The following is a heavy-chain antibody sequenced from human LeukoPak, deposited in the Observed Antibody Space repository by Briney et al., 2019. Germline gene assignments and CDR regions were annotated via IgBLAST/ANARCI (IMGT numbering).Heavy chain of an antibody. CDR3: ARDNYYGSGSYSSYYYYYYMDV. Sequence: GGSLRLSCTASGFTFSSYSMNWVRQAPGKGLEWVSSISTSSSYIYYADSVKGRFTISRDNARNSLYLQMNSLRAEDTAVYYCARDNYYGSGSYSSYYYYYYMDVWGKGTTVTISS. CDR1: GFTFSSYS. J-gene: IGHJ6*03. CDR2: ISTSSSYI. D-gene: IGHD3-10*01. V-gene: IGHV3-21*01.